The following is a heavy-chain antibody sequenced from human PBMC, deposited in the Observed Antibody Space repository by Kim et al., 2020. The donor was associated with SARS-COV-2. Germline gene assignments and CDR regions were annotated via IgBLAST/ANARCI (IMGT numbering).Heavy chain of an antibody. CDR2: IYYSGST. J-gene: IGHJ4*02. Sequence: SETLSLTCTVSGGSISSSSYYWGWIRQPPGKGLEWIGSIYYSGSTYYNPSLKSRVTISVDTSKNQFSLKLSSVTAADTAVYYCLRFGELFAFDYWGQGTLVTVSS. V-gene: IGHV4-39*07. CDR3: LRFGELFAFDY. D-gene: IGHD3-10*01. CDR1: GGSISSSSYY.